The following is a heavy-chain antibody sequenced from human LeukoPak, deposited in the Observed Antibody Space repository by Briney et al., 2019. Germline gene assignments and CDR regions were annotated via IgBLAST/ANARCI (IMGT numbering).Heavy chain of an antibody. V-gene: IGHV4-39*07. D-gene: IGHD1-1*01. CDR3: ARVGKVDYYYYMDV. CDR1: GGSISSSSYY. Sequence: SETLSLTCTVSGGSISSSSYYWGWIRQPPGKGLEWIGSIYYSGSTYYNPSLKSRVTISVDTSKNQFSLKLSSVTAADTAVYYCARVGKVDYYYYMDVWGKGTTVTVSS. J-gene: IGHJ6*03. CDR2: IYYSGST.